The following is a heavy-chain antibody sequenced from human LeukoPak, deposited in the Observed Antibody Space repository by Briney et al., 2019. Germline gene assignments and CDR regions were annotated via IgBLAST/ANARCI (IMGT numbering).Heavy chain of an antibody. Sequence: ASVKVSCKASGYTFTSYDINWVRQATGQGLEWMGWMNPNSGNTGYAQKFQGRVTMTRNTSISTAYMELSRLRSDDTAVYYCARDRRSCGGDCHEFDYWGQGTLVTVSS. CDR2: MNPNSGNT. CDR3: ARDRRSCGGDCHEFDY. V-gene: IGHV1-8*01. CDR1: GYTFTSYD. D-gene: IGHD2-21*02. J-gene: IGHJ4*02.